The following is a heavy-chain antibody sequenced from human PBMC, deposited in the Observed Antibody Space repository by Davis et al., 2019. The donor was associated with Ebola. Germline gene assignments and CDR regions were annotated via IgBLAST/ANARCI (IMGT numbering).Heavy chain of an antibody. D-gene: IGHD3-10*01. Sequence: GESLKISCAASGFTFSIYWMAWVRQAPGKGLEWVANINDDGSEESYVDSVKGRFTISRDNAKNSLYLQMNSLRVDDTAVYFCAKESCPNSGPYCTYFDVWGQGTLVTVSS. J-gene: IGHJ4*02. V-gene: IGHV3-7*01. CDR2: INDDGSEE. CDR1: GFTFSIYW. CDR3: AKESCPNSGPYCTYFDV.